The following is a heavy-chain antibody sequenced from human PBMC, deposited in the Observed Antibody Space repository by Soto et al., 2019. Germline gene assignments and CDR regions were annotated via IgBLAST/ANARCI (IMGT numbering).Heavy chain of an antibody. CDR3: ARDTNSLDP. Sequence: SETLSLTCTVSGGSISSYYWSWIRQPAGKGLEWIGSIFHTGDTYYNPSLKSRITMSVDTSRNQFSLKLTSLTAADTAVYYCARDTNSLDPWGQGTLVTVSS. CDR2: IFHTGDT. J-gene: IGHJ5*02. V-gene: IGHV4-4*07. D-gene: IGHD1-1*01. CDR1: GGSISSYY.